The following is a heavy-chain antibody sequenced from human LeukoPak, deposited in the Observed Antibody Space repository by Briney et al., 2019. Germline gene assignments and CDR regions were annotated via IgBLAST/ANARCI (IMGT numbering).Heavy chain of an antibody. CDR2: IIPIFGTA. V-gene: IGHV1-69*05. D-gene: IGHD2-2*01. Sequence: GSSVKVSCKASGGTFSSYAISWVRQAPGQGLEWMGGIIPIFGTANYAQKFQGRVTITTDESTSTAYMELSSLRSEDTAVYYCATGNIVVVPAAMDVWGKGTTVTVSS. CDR3: ATGNIVVVPAAMDV. CDR1: GGTFSSYA. J-gene: IGHJ6*04.